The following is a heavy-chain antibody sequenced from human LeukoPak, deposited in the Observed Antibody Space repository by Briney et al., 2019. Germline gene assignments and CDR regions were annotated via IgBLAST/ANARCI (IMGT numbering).Heavy chain of an antibody. J-gene: IGHJ6*02. CDR3: ARWLIRTNYYYYYGMDV. CDR2: IYYSGST. Sequence: PSETLSLTCTVSGGSISSGGYYWSWIRQHPGKGLEWIGYIYYSGSTYYNPSLKSRVTMSVDTSKNQFSLKLSSVTAADTAVYYCARWLIRTNYYYYYGMDVWGQGTTVTVSS. CDR1: GGSISSGGYY. D-gene: IGHD3-10*01. V-gene: IGHV4-31*03.